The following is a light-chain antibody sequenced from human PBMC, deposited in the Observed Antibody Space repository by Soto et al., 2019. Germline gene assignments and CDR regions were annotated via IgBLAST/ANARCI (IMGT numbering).Light chain of an antibody. CDR2: GAS. V-gene: IGKV3-20*01. Sequence: EIVLTQSPGTLSLSPGERATLSCRASQSVSSSYLVWYQQKPGQAPRLLIYGASSRATGIPDRFSGSGSGTDFTLTISRLEPEDFVVYYCQQYGSSPFTFGPGTKVDIK. CDR3: QQYGSSPFT. J-gene: IGKJ3*01. CDR1: QSVSSSY.